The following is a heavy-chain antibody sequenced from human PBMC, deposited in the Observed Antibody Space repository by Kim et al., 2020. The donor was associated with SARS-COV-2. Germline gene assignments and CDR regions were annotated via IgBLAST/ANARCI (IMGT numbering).Heavy chain of an antibody. V-gene: IGHV1-69*13. Sequence: SVKVSCKASGGTFSSYAISWVRQAPGQGLEWMGGIIPIFGTANYAQKFQGRVTITADESTSTAYMELSSLRSEDTAVYYCARSARPIYEYSSSSWVLYGMDVWGQGTTVTVSS. CDR3: ARSARPIYEYSSSSWVLYGMDV. D-gene: IGHD6-6*01. J-gene: IGHJ6*02. CDR1: GGTFSSYA. CDR2: IIPIFGTA.